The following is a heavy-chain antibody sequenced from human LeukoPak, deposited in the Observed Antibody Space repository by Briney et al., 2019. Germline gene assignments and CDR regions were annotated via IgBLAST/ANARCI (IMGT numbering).Heavy chain of an antibody. Sequence: PGGSLRLSCVVSGLTFSNCRMTWVRQAPGQGLEWVANIKEDGTETSYVGFVKGRFTISRDNAKNSLYLQMNSLRPEDTALYYWARDEFGPLAFWGRGTLVTVSS. V-gene: IGHV3-7*05. CDR3: ARDEFGPLAF. D-gene: IGHD3/OR15-3a*01. CDR2: IKEDGTET. J-gene: IGHJ4*02. CDR1: GLTFSNCR.